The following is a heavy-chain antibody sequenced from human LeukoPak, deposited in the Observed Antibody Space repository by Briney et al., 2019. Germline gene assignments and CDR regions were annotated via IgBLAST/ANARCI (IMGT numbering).Heavy chain of an antibody. Sequence: SETLSLTCTVSGGSISSGDYYWSWIRQPPGKGMEWIGYIYYSGSTCYNPSLKSRVTISVDTSKNQFSLKLSSVTAADTAVYYCARDSGMIVGELDYLGQGTLVTVSS. V-gene: IGHV4-30-4*01. CDR1: GGSISSGDYY. D-gene: IGHD3-22*01. CDR2: IYYSGST. J-gene: IGHJ4*02. CDR3: ARDSGMIVGELDY.